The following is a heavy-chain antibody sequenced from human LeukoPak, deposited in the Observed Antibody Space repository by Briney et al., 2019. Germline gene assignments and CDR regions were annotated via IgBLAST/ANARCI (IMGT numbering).Heavy chain of an antibody. CDR1: VLTFCNYN. J-gene: IGHJ4*02. Sequence: RGSLRLSRAASVLTFCNYNMNWVRQAPGKGVEWVSSINSGSSYIYYADSVKGRFTICRDNAQTSLYLQMNSLRAEDTAVYYCARDHCTSTSCYLVYWGQGTLVTVPS. CDR2: INSGSSYI. D-gene: IGHD2-2*01. CDR3: ARDHCTSTSCYLVY. V-gene: IGHV3-21*01.